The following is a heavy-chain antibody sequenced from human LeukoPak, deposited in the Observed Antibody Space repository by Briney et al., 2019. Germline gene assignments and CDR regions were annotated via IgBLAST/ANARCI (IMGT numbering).Heavy chain of an antibody. CDR1: GYTFTSYY. CDR2: INPSGGST. CDR3: AVNSYGYSEFDY. Sequence: ASVKVSCKASGYTFTSYYMHSVRQAPGQGLEWMGIINPSGGSTSYAQKFQGRVTMTRDTSTSTVYMELSSLRSEDTAVYYCAVNSYGYSEFDYWGQGTLVTVSS. V-gene: IGHV1-46*01. J-gene: IGHJ4*02. D-gene: IGHD5-18*01.